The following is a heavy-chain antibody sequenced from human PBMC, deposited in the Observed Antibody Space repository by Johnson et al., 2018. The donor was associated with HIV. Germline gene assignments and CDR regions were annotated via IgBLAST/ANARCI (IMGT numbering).Heavy chain of an antibody. CDR3: AKKDYSTAVDGGAFEI. J-gene: IGHJ3*02. D-gene: IGHD4-11*01. Sequence: QVLLVESGGGVVQPGGSLRLSCAASGFTFSKNGIHWVRQASGKGLEWVSGINWNGGSTGYADSVKGRFTVSRDNSKNTLYLQMNSLRAEDTAVYYCAKKDYSTAVDGGAFEIWGQGTVVTVSS. V-gene: IGHV3-NL1*01. CDR2: INWNGGST. CDR1: GFTFSKNG.